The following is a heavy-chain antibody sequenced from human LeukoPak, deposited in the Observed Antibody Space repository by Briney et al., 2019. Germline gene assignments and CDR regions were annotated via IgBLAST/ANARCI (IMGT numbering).Heavy chain of an antibody. CDR2: ISYDGSNK. CDR3: ARDYSGGLDY. V-gene: IGHV3-30-3*01. J-gene: IGHJ4*02. D-gene: IGHD2-15*01. Sequence: GGSLRLSCAASGFTFSTHVMHWVRQAPGKGLEWVAIISYDGSNKYYGDSVKGRITISRDNSKNTLFLQLNSLRAEDTGVYYCARDYSGGLDYWGQGTLVTVSS. CDR1: GFTFSTHV.